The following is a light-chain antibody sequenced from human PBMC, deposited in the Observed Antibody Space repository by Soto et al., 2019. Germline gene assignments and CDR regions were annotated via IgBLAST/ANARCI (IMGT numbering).Light chain of an antibody. CDR2: EVS. Sequence: QSVLTQPPSGSGSPGQSGSISCTGTSSDVGDYNYVSWYQQHPGKAPKLMIYEVSKRPSGVPDRFSGSKSGNTASLTVSGLQAEDGADYYCSSYAGSNRVFGTGTKVTVL. V-gene: IGLV2-8*01. CDR1: SSDVGDYNY. J-gene: IGLJ1*01. CDR3: SSYAGSNRV.